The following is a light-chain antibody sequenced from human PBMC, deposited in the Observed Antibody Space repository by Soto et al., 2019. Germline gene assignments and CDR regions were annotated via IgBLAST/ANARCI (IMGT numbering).Light chain of an antibody. CDR1: SSDVGGYNY. CDR2: EVS. V-gene: IGLV2-14*01. CDR3: SSYTSSSTLFYV. J-gene: IGLJ1*01. Sequence: QSVLTQPASVSGSPGQSITISCTGTSSDVGGYNYVSWYQQHPGKAPKLMIYEVSNRPSGVSNRFSGSKSGSTASLTISGLQAEDEVDYYCSSYTSSSTLFYVFGTGTKVTVL.